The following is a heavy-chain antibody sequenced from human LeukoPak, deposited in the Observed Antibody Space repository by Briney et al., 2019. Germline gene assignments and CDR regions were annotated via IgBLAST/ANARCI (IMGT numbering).Heavy chain of an antibody. D-gene: IGHD3-3*01. CDR3: ARDRDFWSGYSRDYYYYYGMDV. CDR1: GFTFSSYA. CDR2: ISYDGSNK. V-gene: IGHV3-30-3*01. Sequence: GGSLRLSCAASGFTFSSYAMHWVRQAPGKGLEWVAVISYDGSNKYYADSVKGRFTISRDNSKNTLYLQMNSLRAEDTAVYYCARDRDFWSGYSRDYYYYYGMDVWGQGTTVTVSS. J-gene: IGHJ6*02.